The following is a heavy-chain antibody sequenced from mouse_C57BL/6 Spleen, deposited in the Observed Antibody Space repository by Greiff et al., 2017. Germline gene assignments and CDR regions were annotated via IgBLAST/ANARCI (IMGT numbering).Heavy chain of an antibody. CDR3: ASLAGTNYYAMDY. Sequence: QVQLQQSGPELVKPGASVKISCKASGYAFRSSWLNWVKQRPGKGLEWIGRIYPGDGDTNYNGKFKGKATLTADKSSSTAYMQLSSLTSEDSAVYFCASLAGTNYYAMDYWGQGTSVTVSS. V-gene: IGHV1-82*01. J-gene: IGHJ4*01. D-gene: IGHD4-1*01. CDR2: IYPGDGDT. CDR1: GYAFRSSW.